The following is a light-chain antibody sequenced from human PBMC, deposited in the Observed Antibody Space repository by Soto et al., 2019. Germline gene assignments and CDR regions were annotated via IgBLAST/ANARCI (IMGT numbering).Light chain of an antibody. CDR2: SNS. CDR3: AAWDDSLNGVV. Sequence: QPVLTQPPSASGTPGQTVTISCSGSTSNVGSNTVNWYQQLPGAAPKLLIFSNSQRPSGVPDRFSGSKSGTSASLAISGLQSEDEAHYYCAAWDDSLNGVVFGGGTKVTVL. V-gene: IGLV1-44*01. J-gene: IGLJ3*02. CDR1: TSNVGSNT.